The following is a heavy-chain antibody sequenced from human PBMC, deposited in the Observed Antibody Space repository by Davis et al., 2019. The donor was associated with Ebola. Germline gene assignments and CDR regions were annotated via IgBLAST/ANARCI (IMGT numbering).Heavy chain of an antibody. D-gene: IGHD3-16*02. CDR2: IIPIFGTA. J-gene: IGHJ4*01. CDR1: GGTFSSYA. CDR3: AREYTVGGVIVGFDY. Sequence: AASVKVSCKASGGTFSSYAISWVRQAPGQGLEWMGGIIPIFGTANYAQKFQGRVTITADESTSTAYMELSSLRSENTAVYYCAREYTVGGVIVGFDYWGQGTLVTVSS. V-gene: IGHV1-69*13.